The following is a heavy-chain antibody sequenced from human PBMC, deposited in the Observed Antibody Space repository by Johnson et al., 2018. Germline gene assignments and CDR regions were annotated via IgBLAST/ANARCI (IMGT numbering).Heavy chain of an antibody. CDR2: ISYDGSNK. Sequence: QVQLVQSGGGVVQPGRSLRLSCAASGFTFSSYGMHWVRQAPGKGLEWVAVISYDGSNKYYADSVKGRFTISRDNSKNTLYLQMNSLRAEDTAVYYWAKDQWLLSQHDAFDIWGQGTMVTVSS. V-gene: IGHV3-30*18. J-gene: IGHJ3*02. CDR3: AKDQWLLSQHDAFDI. CDR1: GFTFSSYG. D-gene: IGHD3-3*01.